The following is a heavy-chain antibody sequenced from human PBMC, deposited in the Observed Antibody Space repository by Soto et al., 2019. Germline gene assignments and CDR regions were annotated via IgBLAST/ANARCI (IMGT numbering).Heavy chain of an antibody. CDR2: IYYSGST. V-gene: IGHV4-31*03. CDR3: ARGSRYFFGLNWFDP. Sequence: SETLSLTCTVSGGSISSGGYYWSWIRQHPGKGLEWIGYIYYSGSTYYNPSLKSRVTISVDTSKNQFSLKLSSVTAADTAVYYCARGSRYFFGLNWFDPWGQGTLVTVS. D-gene: IGHD3-9*01. J-gene: IGHJ5*02. CDR1: GGSISSGGYY.